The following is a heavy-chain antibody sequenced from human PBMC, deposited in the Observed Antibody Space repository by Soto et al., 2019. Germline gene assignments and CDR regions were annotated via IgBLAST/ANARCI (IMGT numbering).Heavy chain of an antibody. V-gene: IGHV1-46*01. CDR3: ARVAMAAGGPGS. Sequence: ASVKVSCKASGYTFTSYYMHWMRQAPGQGLEWMGIINPTSSTSYAQKFQGRVTMTRDTSTSTVYMELSSLRSEDTAVYYCARVAMAAGGPGSWGQGTQVTVSS. CDR1: GYTFTSYY. CDR2: INPTSST. D-gene: IGHD6-13*01. J-gene: IGHJ5*02.